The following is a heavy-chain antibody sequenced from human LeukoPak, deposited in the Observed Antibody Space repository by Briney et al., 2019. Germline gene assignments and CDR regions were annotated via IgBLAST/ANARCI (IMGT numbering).Heavy chain of an antibody. Sequence: GGSLRLSCAASGFTFSNYWMTWVRQAPGKGLEWVANIKEDGSEKNYVDSVKGRFTISRDNAKNSLYLQMNSLRAEDTAVYYCARDIEAAGLFLDYWGQGTLVTVSS. D-gene: IGHD6-13*01. J-gene: IGHJ4*02. CDR3: ARDIEAAGLFLDY. CDR2: IKEDGSEK. CDR1: GFTFSNYW. V-gene: IGHV3-7*01.